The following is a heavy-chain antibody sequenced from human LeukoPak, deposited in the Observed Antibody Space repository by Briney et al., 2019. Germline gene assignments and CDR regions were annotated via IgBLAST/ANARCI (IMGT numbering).Heavy chain of an antibody. D-gene: IGHD3-22*01. CDR3: AKLLHRYYYDTPPPELDY. J-gene: IGHJ4*02. CDR2: INGFSSAI. V-gene: IGHV3-48*01. Sequence: GGSLRLSCAASGFTFSDYSMNWVRQAPGKGPEWISYINGFSSAIYYADSVRGRFTISRENAKNSLSLQMNSLRAEDTAIYYCAKLLHRYYYDTPPPELDYWGQGTLVTVSS. CDR1: GFTFSDYS.